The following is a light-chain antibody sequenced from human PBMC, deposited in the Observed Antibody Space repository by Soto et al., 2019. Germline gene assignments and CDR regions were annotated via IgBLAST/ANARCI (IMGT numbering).Light chain of an antibody. CDR1: SSDVGGYNY. J-gene: IGLJ1*01. V-gene: IGLV2-11*01. CDR3: CSYAGRYTYV. Sequence: QSALAQPRSVSGSPGQSVTISCTGASSDVGGYNYVSWYQQHPGKAPKLMIYDASKRPSGVPDRFSGSKSGNTDSLTISGLQTEDEADYYCCSYAGRYTYVFGTGTKV. CDR2: DAS.